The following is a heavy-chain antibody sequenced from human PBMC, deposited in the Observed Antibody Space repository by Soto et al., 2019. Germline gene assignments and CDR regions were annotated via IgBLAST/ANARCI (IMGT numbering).Heavy chain of an antibody. CDR2: ISSSSSTI. CDR3: ASLAIVVVTPIPPA. Sequence: GGSLRLSCAASGFTFSTYSMNWVRQAPGKGLEWVSYISSSSSTIFYTDSVKGRFTVSRDNAKNSLYLQMNSLRVEDTAVYYCASLAIVVVTPIPPAWGQGTLVTVSS. D-gene: IGHD2-21*02. CDR1: GFTFSTYS. V-gene: IGHV3-48*01. J-gene: IGHJ5*02.